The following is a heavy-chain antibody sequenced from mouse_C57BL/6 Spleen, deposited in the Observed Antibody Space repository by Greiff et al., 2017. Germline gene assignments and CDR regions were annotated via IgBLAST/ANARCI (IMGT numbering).Heavy chain of an antibody. Sequence: VQLQQPGAELVMPGASVKLSCKASGYTFTSYWMHWVKQRPGQGLEWIGEIDPSDSYTNYNQKFKGKSTLTVDKSSSTAYMQLSSLTPEDSAVYYCARGRNYFDYWGQGTTLTVSS. J-gene: IGHJ2*01. CDR3: ARGRNYFDY. CDR1: GYTFTSYW. CDR2: IDPSDSYT. V-gene: IGHV1-69*01.